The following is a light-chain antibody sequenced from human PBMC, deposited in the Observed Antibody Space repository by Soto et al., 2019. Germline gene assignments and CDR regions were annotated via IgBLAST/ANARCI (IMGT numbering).Light chain of an antibody. CDR1: QSISSY. CDR3: QQSYSTTWT. J-gene: IGKJ1*01. Sequence: DIQMTQSPSSLSASVGDRVTITCRASQSISSYLNWYQQKPGKAPKLLIYAASSLQSGVPSRFSGSGSGTDFTLTISSLKPEDCATYYCQQSYSTTWTFGQGTKVEIK. CDR2: AAS. V-gene: IGKV1-39*01.